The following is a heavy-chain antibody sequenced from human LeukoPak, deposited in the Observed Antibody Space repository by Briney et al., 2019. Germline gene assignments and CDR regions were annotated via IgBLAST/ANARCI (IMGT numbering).Heavy chain of an antibody. CDR1: GYTFTSYE. J-gene: IGHJ3*02. CDR2: MNPNSGNT. D-gene: IGHD6-19*01. CDR3: ARGRSLASGWYLGGRYDAFDI. Sequence: ASVKVSCKASGYTFTSYEINWVRQATGQGLEWMGWMNPNSGNTGYAQKFQGRVTMTRNTSISTAYMELSSLRSEDTAVYYCARGRSLASGWYLGGRYDAFDIWGQGTMVTVSS. V-gene: IGHV1-8*01.